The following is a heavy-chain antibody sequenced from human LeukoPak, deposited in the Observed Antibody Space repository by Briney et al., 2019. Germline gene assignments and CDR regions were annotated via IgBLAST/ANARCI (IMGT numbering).Heavy chain of an antibody. CDR1: GYTFTSYY. CDR2: INTNTGNP. V-gene: IGHV7-4-1*02. Sequence: GASVKVSCKASGYTFTSYYMHCVRQAPGQGLEWMGWINTNTGNPTYAQGFTGRFVFSLDTSVSTAYLQISSLKAEDTAVYYCARGIAAAGIFAVFDPWGQGTLVTVSS. J-gene: IGHJ5*02. D-gene: IGHD6-13*01. CDR3: ARGIAAAGIFAVFDP.